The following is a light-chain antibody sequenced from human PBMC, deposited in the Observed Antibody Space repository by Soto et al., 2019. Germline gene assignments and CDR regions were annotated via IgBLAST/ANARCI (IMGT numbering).Light chain of an antibody. J-gene: IGKJ4*01. V-gene: IGKV3-11*01. CDR2: ATS. CDR1: RSVGNT. CDR3: QQYDNWPLT. Sequence: EVVLTQSPATLSLSPGECATLSCRASRSVGNTLAWYQHKPGQTPGLLIYATSTRATGVPARFSGSRSGTDFTLTISSLESEDFAVYYCQQYDNWPLTFGGGTKVESK.